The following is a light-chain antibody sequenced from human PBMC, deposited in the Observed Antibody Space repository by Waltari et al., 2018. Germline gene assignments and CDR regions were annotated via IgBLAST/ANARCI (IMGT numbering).Light chain of an antibody. V-gene: IGLV1-36*01. CDR1: SSNIGKHG. CDR2: FDD. J-gene: IGLJ3*02. CDR3: STWDDSLNAWV. Sequence: QSVLTQPPSVSEAPRQRVTISCSGRSSNIGKHGVNWYQHLPGEAPKLLIFFDDLLPSGVSDRFSGSKSGTSASLAISGLQPQDEADYYCSTWDDSLNAWVFGGGTKLTVL.